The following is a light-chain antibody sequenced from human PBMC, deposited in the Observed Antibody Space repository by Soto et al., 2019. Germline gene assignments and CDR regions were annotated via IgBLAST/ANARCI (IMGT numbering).Light chain of an antibody. CDR2: AAS. CDR3: QESYSTPRWT. V-gene: IGKV1-39*01. J-gene: IGKJ1*01. Sequence: DIQMTQSPSSLSASVGDRVTITCRASQSISSYLNWYQQKPGNAPKLLIYAASTLQSGVPSRFSGSGSGTDFTLTMSSLQPEDFATYYCQESYSTPRWTFGQGTKVDIK. CDR1: QSISSY.